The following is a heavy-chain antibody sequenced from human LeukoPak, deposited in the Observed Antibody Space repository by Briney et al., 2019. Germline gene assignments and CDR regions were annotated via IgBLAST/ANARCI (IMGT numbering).Heavy chain of an antibody. D-gene: IGHD2-15*01. V-gene: IGHV3-74*01. CDR3: VRLLNSVF. J-gene: IGHJ4*02. CDR2: ISGDGSTT. CDR1: GFNFSNYW. Sequence: GGSLRLSCAASGFNFSNYWMHWVRQAPGTGLVWVSCISGDGSTTHHADLVKGRLTISRDNAKNTLYLQMNSLRPEDTAVYYCVRLLNSVFWGQGTLVTVSS.